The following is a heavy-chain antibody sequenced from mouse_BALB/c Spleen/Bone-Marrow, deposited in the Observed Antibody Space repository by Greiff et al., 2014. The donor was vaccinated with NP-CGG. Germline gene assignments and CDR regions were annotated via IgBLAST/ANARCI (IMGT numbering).Heavy chain of an antibody. D-gene: IGHD1-2*01. V-gene: IGHV1S81*02. CDR1: GYTFTSYW. J-gene: IGHJ2*01. CDR2: INPSNGRT. Sequence: GAELVKPGASVKLPCKASGYTFTSYWMHWVKQRPGQGLEWIGEINPSNGRTNYNEKFKSKATLTVDKSSSTAYMQLSSLTSEDSAVYYCARPYYGPYFDYWGQGTTLTVSS. CDR3: ARPYYGPYFDY.